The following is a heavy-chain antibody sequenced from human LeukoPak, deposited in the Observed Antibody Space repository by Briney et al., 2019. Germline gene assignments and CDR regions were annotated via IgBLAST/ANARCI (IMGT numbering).Heavy chain of an antibody. D-gene: IGHD3-22*01. V-gene: IGHV3-48*01. CDR2: ISSSSSTI. CDR3: ASPHYYYDSSGYLGD. J-gene: IGHJ4*02. Sequence: GGSLRLSCAASGFTFSSYSMNWVRQAPGKGLEWVSYISSSSSTIYYADSVKGRFTISRDNAKNSLYLQMNSLRAEDTAVYYCASPHYYYDSSGYLGDWGQGTLVTVSS. CDR1: GFTFSSYS.